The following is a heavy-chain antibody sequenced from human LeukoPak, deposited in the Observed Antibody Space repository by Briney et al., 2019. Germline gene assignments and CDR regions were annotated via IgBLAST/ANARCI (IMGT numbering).Heavy chain of an antibody. D-gene: IGHD3-22*01. CDR3: ARVYDASGYYGGDFDY. J-gene: IGHJ4*02. V-gene: IGHV3-7*04. CDR1: GFTFSSFW. Sequence: GGSLRLSCAASGFTFSSFWMTWVRQAPGKGLGWVVNIEQAGSEKYYVASVKGRSTISRDNAKNSSYLQMTILRPEATPGYYCARVYDASGYYGGDFDYWGQGTLVTVSS. CDR2: IEQAGSEK.